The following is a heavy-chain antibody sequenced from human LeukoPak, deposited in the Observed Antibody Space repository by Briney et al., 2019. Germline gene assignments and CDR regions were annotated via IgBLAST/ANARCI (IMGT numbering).Heavy chain of an antibody. Sequence: PGGSLRLSCAASGXTFSNYAMHWARQAPGKGLEWVAFISHDRSNNCHADSVKGRFTISRDNSKNTLYLQMNSLTDEDTAVYYCARDLSGSYMSDYWGQGTLVTVSS. V-gene: IGHV3-30-3*01. CDR1: GXTFSNYA. J-gene: IGHJ4*02. CDR3: ARDLSGSYMSDY. CDR2: ISHDRSNN. D-gene: IGHD3-10*01.